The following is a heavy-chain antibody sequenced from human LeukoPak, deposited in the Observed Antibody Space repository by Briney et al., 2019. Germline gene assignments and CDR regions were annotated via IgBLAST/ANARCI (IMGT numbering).Heavy chain of an antibody. Sequence: PGRSLRLSCAASGFTFSSYAMHWVRQAPGKGLEWVAVISYDGSNKYYADSVKGRFTISRDNSKNTLYLQMNSLRAEDTAVYYCANTPSVAGTNLPYYFDYWGQGTLVTVSS. CDR3: ANTPSVAGTNLPYYFDY. J-gene: IGHJ4*02. CDR1: GFTFSSYA. V-gene: IGHV3-30-3*01. D-gene: IGHD6-19*01. CDR2: ISYDGSNK.